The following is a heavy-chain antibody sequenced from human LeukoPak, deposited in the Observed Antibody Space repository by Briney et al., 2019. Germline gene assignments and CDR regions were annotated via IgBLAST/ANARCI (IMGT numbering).Heavy chain of an antibody. Sequence: ASVKVSCKASGGTFSSYAISWVRQAPGQGLEWMGGIIPIFGTANYALKFQGRVTITADESTSTAYMELSSLRSEDTAVYYCARAIKYYYHSSGYYPDDAFDIWGQGTMVTVSS. CDR3: ARAIKYYYHSSGYYPDDAFDI. D-gene: IGHD3-22*01. V-gene: IGHV1-69*13. CDR1: GGTFSSYA. J-gene: IGHJ3*02. CDR2: IIPIFGTA.